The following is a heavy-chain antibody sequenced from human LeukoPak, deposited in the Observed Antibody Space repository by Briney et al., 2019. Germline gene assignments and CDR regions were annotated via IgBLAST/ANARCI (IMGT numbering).Heavy chain of an antibody. D-gene: IGHD6-13*01. Sequence: PGGSLRLSCAASGFTFSSYWMHWVRQAPGKGLVWVSRINSDGSSTSYADSVKGRFTISRDNAKNTLYLQMNSLRAEDTAVYYCARVRGAAAGYDAFDIWGQGTMVTVSS. V-gene: IGHV3-74*01. J-gene: IGHJ3*02. CDR3: ARVRGAAAGYDAFDI. CDR1: GFTFSSYW. CDR2: INSDGSST.